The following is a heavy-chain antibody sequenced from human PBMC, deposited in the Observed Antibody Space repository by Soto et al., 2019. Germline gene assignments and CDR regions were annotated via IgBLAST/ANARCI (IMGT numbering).Heavy chain of an antibody. CDR3: AKGLWDGTTTPYYYGMDV. D-gene: IGHD1-1*01. CDR2: ISGSGYST. J-gene: IGHJ6*02. V-gene: IGHV3-23*01. CDR1: GFTFSKYA. Sequence: EVQLLESGGGSVKPGGSLRLSCAASGFTFSKYAMSWVRQAPGKGLELVSAISGSGYSTYYADSVKARFTISRDYSKNTLYMQMNSRGAEDTAVYHCAKGLWDGTTTPYYYGMDVWGQGTTVTVSS.